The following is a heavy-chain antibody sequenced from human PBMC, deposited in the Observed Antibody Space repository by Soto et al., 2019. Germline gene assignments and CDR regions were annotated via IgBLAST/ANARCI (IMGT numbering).Heavy chain of an antibody. V-gene: IGHV1-69*02. CDR3: TIGSWSGEVFDI. CDR2: IIPMLGVR. Sequence: QVQLVQSGAEVKKPGSSVKVSCKDSGGTFSTYSMFWVRQAPGQGLEWMGRIIPMLGVRNYAQRFQDRVTMTANXSTATVHMELSSLRSEDTALYYCTIGSWSGEVFDIWGQGTMVTVSS. D-gene: IGHD2-21*01. J-gene: IGHJ3*02. CDR1: GGTFSTYS.